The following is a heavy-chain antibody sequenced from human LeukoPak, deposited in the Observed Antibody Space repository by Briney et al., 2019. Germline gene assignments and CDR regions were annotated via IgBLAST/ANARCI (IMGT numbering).Heavy chain of an antibody. Sequence: ASVKVSCKASGYTFTSYDINWVRQATGQGLEWMGGIIPIFGAANYAQKFQGRVTITADKSTSTAYMELSSLRSEDTAVYYCASPQRGYSYGSNDYWGQGTLVTVSS. CDR1: GYTFTSYD. CDR3: ASPQRGYSYGSNDY. D-gene: IGHD5-18*01. CDR2: IIPIFGAA. V-gene: IGHV1-69*06. J-gene: IGHJ4*02.